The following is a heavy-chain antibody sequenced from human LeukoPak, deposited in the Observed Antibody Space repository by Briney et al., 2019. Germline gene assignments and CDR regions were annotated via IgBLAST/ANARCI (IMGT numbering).Heavy chain of an antibody. CDR1: GGSISSGDYF. CDR2: IYRTGST. J-gene: IGHJ3*02. Sequence: SETLSLTCTVSGGSISSGDYFWSWVRQPPGKGLGWIGHIYRTGSTYDNPSLKSRLSISVDTSKNQISLKLTSVTAADTAVYYCARMDRSRSDAFDIWGRGTFVTVSS. V-gene: IGHV4-30-4*01. D-gene: IGHD2-2*01. CDR3: ARMDRSRSDAFDI.